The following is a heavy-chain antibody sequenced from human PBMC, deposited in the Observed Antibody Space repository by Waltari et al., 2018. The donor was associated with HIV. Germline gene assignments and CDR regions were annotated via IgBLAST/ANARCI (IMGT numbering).Heavy chain of an antibody. Sequence: QVQLVQSGAEVKKPGASVKVSCKASGYTFTGYYMHWVRQAPGQGLEWMGWINPNSGGTNYAQKFQGWVTMTRDTSISTAYMELSRLRSDDTAVYYCARDPLGNDPRPFLYGMDVWGQGTTVTVSS. V-gene: IGHV1-2*04. CDR3: ARDPLGNDPRPFLYGMDV. D-gene: IGHD1-1*01. CDR2: INPNSGGT. CDR1: GYTFTGYY. J-gene: IGHJ6*02.